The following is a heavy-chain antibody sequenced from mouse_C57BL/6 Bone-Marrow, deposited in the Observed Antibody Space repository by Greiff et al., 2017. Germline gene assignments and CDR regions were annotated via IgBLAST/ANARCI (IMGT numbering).Heavy chain of an antibody. V-gene: IGHV1-82*01. D-gene: IGHD1-1*02. CDR3: AHSYYAMDY. J-gene: IGHJ4*01. CDR1: GYAFSSSW. Sequence: VQLLQSGPELVKPGASVKISCMASGYAFSSSWMNWVKQRPGKGLEWISRIYPGAGDTTYNGKFKGKATLTADKTSSTAYMQHSSLASEDSAVYFCAHSYYAMDYWGQGTSVTVSS. CDR2: IYPGAGDT.